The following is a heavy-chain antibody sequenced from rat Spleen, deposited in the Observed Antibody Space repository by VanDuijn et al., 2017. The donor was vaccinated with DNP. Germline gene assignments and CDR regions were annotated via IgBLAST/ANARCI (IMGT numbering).Heavy chain of an antibody. D-gene: IGHD1-12*02. CDR2: IVYDGSGA. CDR1: GLTFSDYS. Sequence: EVQLVESGGGLVQPGRSLKLSCVASGLTFSDYSMAWVRQAPKKGLEWVATIVYDGSGAYYGDSVTGRFTISRDNAYSTLYLQMDSLRSEDTATYFCAGNYYDGSSYYPFAYWGQGTLVTVSS. CDR3: AGNYYDGSSYYPFAY. V-gene: IGHV5-7*01. J-gene: IGHJ3*01.